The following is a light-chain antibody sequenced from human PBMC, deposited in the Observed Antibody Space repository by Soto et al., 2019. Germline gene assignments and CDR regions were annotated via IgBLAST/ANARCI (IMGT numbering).Light chain of an antibody. V-gene: IGLV1-40*01. CDR2: GNT. CDR3: LSFDSSLSVV. J-gene: IGLJ2*01. Sequence: QSVLTQPPSVSGAPGQRVTISCTGSSSNIGAGYEVHWYQQLPGRAPKLLIYGNTNRPSGVPDRFSGSKSGTSASLAITGHQAEDEADYYCLSFDSSLSVVFGGGTKLTV. CDR1: SSNIGAGYE.